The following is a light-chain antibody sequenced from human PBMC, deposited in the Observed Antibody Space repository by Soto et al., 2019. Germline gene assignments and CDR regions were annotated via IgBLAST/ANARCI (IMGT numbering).Light chain of an antibody. V-gene: IGLV2-14*02. Sequence: HSALTQPASVSGSPGQSITISCTGTSSDVGSYNLVSWYQQHPGKAPRLIIYEVVQRPSGAPDRFYGSNSGITAYRNVSVVNDEDAADYFCKSCAGSNTYVCGGGNRV. CDR1: SSDVGSYNL. CDR3: KSCAGSNTYV. J-gene: IGLJ1*01. CDR2: EVV.